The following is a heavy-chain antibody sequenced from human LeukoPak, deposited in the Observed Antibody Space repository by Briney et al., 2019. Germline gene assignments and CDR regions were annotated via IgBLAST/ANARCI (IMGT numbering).Heavy chain of an antibody. D-gene: IGHD1-26*01. J-gene: IGHJ4*02. Sequence: ASVKVSCKASGYTFTGYYMHWVRQAPGQGLEWMGWINPNSGGTNYAQKFQGRVTMTRDTSISTAYMELSRLRSDDTAVYYCARDRGSYFPDGGYFDYWGQGTLVTVSS. CDR1: GYTFTGYY. CDR3: ARDRGSYFPDGGYFDY. CDR2: INPNSGGT. V-gene: IGHV1-2*02.